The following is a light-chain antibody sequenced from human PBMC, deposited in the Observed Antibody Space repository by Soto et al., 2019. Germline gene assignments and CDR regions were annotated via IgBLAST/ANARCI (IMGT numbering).Light chain of an antibody. CDR3: ASYARGSTLVV. CDR2: VVS. V-gene: IGLV2-14*01. CDR1: SNDIGLYNY. Sequence: QSALAQPASVSGSPGQSITISCTGTSNDIGLYNYVSRYQQHPGKAPKLIIYVVSSRPSGISNRFSASKSGNTASLTISGLQAEDEADYYCASYARGSTLVVFGGGTKLTVL. J-gene: IGLJ2*01.